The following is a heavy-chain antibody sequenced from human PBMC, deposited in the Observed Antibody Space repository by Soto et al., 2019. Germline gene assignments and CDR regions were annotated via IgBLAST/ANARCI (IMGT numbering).Heavy chain of an antibody. Sequence: GESLKISCKGSGYSFTSYWIGWVRQMPGKGLEWMGIIFPDDSDTRYSLSFQGHVTISVDKSISTAYVQWSSLKASDSAIYYCFRGGVTSRTFDYWGQGTLVTVSS. J-gene: IGHJ4*02. V-gene: IGHV5-51*01. CDR2: IFPDDSDT. CDR1: GYSFTSYW. CDR3: FRGGVTSRTFDY. D-gene: IGHD3-16*01.